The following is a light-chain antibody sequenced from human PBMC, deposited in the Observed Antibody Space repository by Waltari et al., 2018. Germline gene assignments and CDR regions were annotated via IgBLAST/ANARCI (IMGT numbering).Light chain of an antibody. CDR3: VQAIAFPLT. CDR1: QSLLHTNGNTY. CDR2: GGS. J-gene: IGKJ4*01. V-gene: IGKV2-40*01. Sequence: DIVMTQTPLSLPITPGEPASISCRSTQSLLHTNGNTYLHWYLQKPGQSPQLLIYGGSTRASGVPDRFSGSGSGTEFTLQISNVEAEDIGVYYCVQAIAFPLTFGGGTTVEIK.